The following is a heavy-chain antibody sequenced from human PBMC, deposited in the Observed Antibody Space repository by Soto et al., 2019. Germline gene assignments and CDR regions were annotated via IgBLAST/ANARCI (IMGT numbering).Heavy chain of an antibody. CDR1: GFTFSSYA. CDR3: ARAVTYYDILTSWFDP. Sequence: PGGSLRLSCAASGFTFSSYAMHWVRQAPGKGLEWVAVISYDGSNKYYADSVKGRFTISRDNSKNTLYLQMNSLRAEDTAVYYCARAVTYYDILTSWFDPWGQGTLVTVSS. J-gene: IGHJ5*02. CDR2: ISYDGSNK. V-gene: IGHV3-30-3*01. D-gene: IGHD3-9*01.